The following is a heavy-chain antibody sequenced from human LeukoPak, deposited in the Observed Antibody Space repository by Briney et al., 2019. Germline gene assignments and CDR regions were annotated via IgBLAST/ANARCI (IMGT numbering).Heavy chain of an antibody. D-gene: IGHD7-27*01. V-gene: IGHV3-66*01. CDR2: IYSGGST. CDR1: GFTVSSSY. J-gene: IGHJ6*03. Sequence: GGPLRLSCAASGFTVSSSYVSWVRQAPGKGLEWVSAIYSGGSTYYADSVKGRFIIPRDNSKNTVYLQMNSLRPEDTAVYYCARENPPTPGPFYYYMDVWGKGTTVTVSS. CDR3: ARENPPTPGPFYYYMDV.